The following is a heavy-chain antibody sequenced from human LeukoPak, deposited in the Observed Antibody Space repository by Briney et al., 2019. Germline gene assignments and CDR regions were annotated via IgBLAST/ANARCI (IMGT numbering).Heavy chain of an antibody. CDR3: AKMKGHPLPKYYMDV. D-gene: IGHD1-26*01. CDR1: GFTFSSYS. Sequence: GGSLRLSCAASGFTFSSYSMNWVRQAPGKGLEWVSGISGSGDNTLYADSVKGRFTISRDNSKNTLYLEMNSLRAEDTAIYYCAKMKGHPLPKYYMDVWGQGTTVTVSS. J-gene: IGHJ6*01. CDR2: ISGSGDNT. V-gene: IGHV3-23*01.